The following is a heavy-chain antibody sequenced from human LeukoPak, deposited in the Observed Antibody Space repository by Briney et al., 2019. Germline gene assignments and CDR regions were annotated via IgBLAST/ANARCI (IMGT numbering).Heavy chain of an antibody. CDR2: IYYSGST. CDR3: ARMVLNYFDY. CDR1: GGSISSGSYY. V-gene: IGHV4-39*01. Sequence: SETLSLTCTVSGGSISSGSYYWSWIRQPAGKGLEWIGSIYYSGSTYYNPSLKSRVTISVDTSKNQFSLKLSSVTAADTAVYYCARMVLNYFDYWGQGTLVTVSS. D-gene: IGHD3-10*01. J-gene: IGHJ4*02.